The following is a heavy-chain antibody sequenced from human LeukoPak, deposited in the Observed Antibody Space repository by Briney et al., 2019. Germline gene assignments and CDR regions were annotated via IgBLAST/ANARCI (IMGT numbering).Heavy chain of an antibody. CDR1: GASISSGGYS. D-gene: IGHD2-15*01. CDR2: IYHSGST. V-gene: IGHV4-30-2*01. CDR3: ARAPGEYCSGGSCYFDY. J-gene: IGHJ4*02. Sequence: SETLSLTCAVSGASISSGGYSWSWIRQPPGKGLEWIGYIYHSGSTYYNPSLKSRVTISVDRSKNQFSLKLSSVTAADTAVYYCARAPGEYCSGGSCYFDYWGQGTLVTVSS.